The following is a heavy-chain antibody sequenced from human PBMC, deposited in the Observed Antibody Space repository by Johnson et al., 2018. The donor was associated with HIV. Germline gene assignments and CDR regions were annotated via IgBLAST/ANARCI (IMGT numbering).Heavy chain of an antibody. Sequence: VQLVESGGVVVQPGRSLRLSCAASGFTFSSYAMHWVRQAPGKGLEWVSAISGSGGSTYYADSVKGRFTISRDNSKNTLYLQMNSLRAEDTAVYYCARDGAIAGAATEALDLWGQGTMVIVSS. CDR3: ARDGAIAGAATEALDL. D-gene: IGHD1-26*01. CDR2: ISGSGGST. V-gene: IGHV3-23*04. J-gene: IGHJ3*01. CDR1: GFTFSSYA.